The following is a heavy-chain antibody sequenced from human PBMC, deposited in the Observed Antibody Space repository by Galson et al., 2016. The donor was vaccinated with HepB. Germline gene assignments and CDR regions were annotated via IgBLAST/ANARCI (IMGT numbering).Heavy chain of an antibody. Sequence: ETLSLTCTVSGGSVSSGGYYWTWIRQPPGKGLEWIGYIYHSGSTKYNPSLKSRVTISVDTSKNQFSLKLSSVTAADTAVYYCARERNYYGMDVWGQGTTDTVSS. J-gene: IGHJ6*02. CDR2: IYHSGST. CDR1: GGSVSSGGYY. V-gene: IGHV4-61*08. CDR3: ARERNYYGMDV.